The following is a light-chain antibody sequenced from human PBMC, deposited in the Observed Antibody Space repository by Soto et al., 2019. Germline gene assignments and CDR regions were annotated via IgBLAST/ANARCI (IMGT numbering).Light chain of an antibody. CDR3: CSYAGSYTHYV. CDR1: SSDVGAYNY. V-gene: IGLV2-11*01. CDR2: DVS. J-gene: IGLJ1*01. Sequence: QSALTQPRSVSGSPGQSVTISCTGTSSDVGAYNYVSWFQHHPGKAPKLMIYDVSKRPSGVPDRFSGSKSANTASLTISRLQADDEADYYCCSYAGSYTHYVFATGTKLTVL.